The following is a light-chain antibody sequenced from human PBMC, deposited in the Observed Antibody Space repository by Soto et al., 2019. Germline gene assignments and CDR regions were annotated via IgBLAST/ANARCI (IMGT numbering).Light chain of an antibody. CDR2: DVS. J-gene: IGLJ1*01. CDR1: SGDVGAYDF. Sequence: QSALTQPASVSGSPGQSITISCTGTSGDVGAYDFVSWYQHHPGKAPRLVIYDVSRRPAGASDRFSGSKSGSTASPTISSLQAEDEADYYCVSFTVHYSYVFGTGTKLTVL. CDR3: VSFTVHYSYV. V-gene: IGLV2-14*01.